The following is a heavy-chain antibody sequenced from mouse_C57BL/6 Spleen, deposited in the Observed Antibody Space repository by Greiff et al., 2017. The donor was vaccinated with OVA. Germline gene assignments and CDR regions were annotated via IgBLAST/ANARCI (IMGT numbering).Heavy chain of an antibody. CDR2: INPSNGGT. CDR3: ARSKIYYGYDAAMDY. Sequence: QVQLQQPGTELVKPGASVKLSCKASGYTFTSYWMHWVKQRPGQGLEWIGNINPSNGGTNYNEKFKSKATLTVDKSSSTAYMQLSSLTSEGSAVYYCARSKIYYGYDAAMDYWGQGTSVTVSS. CDR1: GYTFTSYW. D-gene: IGHD2-2*01. V-gene: IGHV1-53*01. J-gene: IGHJ4*01.